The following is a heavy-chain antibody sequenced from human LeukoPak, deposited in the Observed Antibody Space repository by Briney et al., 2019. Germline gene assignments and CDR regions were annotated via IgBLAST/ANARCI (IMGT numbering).Heavy chain of an antibody. CDR1: GYTFTDYY. J-gene: IGHJ4*02. CDR2: INPNSGGT. V-gene: IGHV1-2*02. Sequence: ASVKVSCKASGYTFTDYYMHWVRQAPGQGLEWMGWINPNSGGTNSAQKFQGRVTMTRDTSISTGYMELSRLRSDDTAVYYCARGVSGYFYLFDCWGRGTLVTVSS. D-gene: IGHD3-22*01. CDR3: ARGVSGYFYLFDC.